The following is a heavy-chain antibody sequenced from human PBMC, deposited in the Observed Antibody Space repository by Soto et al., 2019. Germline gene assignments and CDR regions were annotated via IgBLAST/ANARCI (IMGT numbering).Heavy chain of an antibody. D-gene: IGHD2-15*01. V-gene: IGHV3-30*18. CDR1: GFTFSSYG. CDR2: ISYDGSNK. Sequence: QVQLVESGGGVVQPGRSLRLSCAASGFTFSSYGMHWVRQAPGKGLEWVAVISYDGSNKYYADSVKGRFTISRDNSKNTLYLQMNSLRAEDTAVYYCAKSGSVLAWDAFDIWGQGTMVTVSS. J-gene: IGHJ3*02. CDR3: AKSGSVLAWDAFDI.